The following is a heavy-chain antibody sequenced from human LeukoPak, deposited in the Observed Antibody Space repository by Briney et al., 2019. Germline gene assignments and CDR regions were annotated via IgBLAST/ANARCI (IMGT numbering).Heavy chain of an antibody. CDR2: INPNSGGT. CDR1: GYTFTGYY. Sequence: GASVKVSCKASGYTFTGYYMHWVRQAPGQGLEWMGWINPNSGGTSYAQKFQGRVTMTRDASISTAYMELSRLRSDDTAVYYCARGSEQWLTPWFDPWGQGTLVTVSS. D-gene: IGHD6-19*01. V-gene: IGHV1-2*02. J-gene: IGHJ5*02. CDR3: ARGSEQWLTPWFDP.